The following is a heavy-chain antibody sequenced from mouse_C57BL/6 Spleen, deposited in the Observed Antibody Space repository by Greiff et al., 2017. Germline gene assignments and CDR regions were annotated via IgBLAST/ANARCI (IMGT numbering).Heavy chain of an antibody. D-gene: IGHD2-12*01. Sequence: QVQLKESGAELARPGASVKLSCKASGYTFPSYGISWVKQRTGQGLEWIGEIYPRSGNTYYNEKFKGKATLTADKSSSTAYMELRSLTSEDSAVYFCAEYCYDEGRDYWGQGTSVTVSS. CDR1: GYTFPSYG. CDR3: AEYCYDEGRDY. CDR2: IYPRSGNT. V-gene: IGHV1-81*01. J-gene: IGHJ4*01.